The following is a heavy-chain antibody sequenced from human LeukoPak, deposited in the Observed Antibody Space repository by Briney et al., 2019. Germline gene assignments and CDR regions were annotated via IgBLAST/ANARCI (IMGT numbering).Heavy chain of an antibody. V-gene: IGHV1-2*02. D-gene: IGHD6-13*01. Sequence: ASVKVSCKASGYTFTGYYIHWVRQAPGQGLEWMGWINPNSGGTNYAQKFQGRVTMTRDTSISTAYMELSRLRSDDTAVYYCTSGSSSWYALKNYYFDYWGQGTPVTVSS. CDR2: INPNSGGT. J-gene: IGHJ4*02. CDR3: TSGSSSWYALKNYYFDY. CDR1: GYTFTGYY.